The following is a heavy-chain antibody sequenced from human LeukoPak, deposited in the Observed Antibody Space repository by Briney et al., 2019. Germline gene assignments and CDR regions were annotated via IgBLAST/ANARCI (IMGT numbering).Heavy chain of an antibody. V-gene: IGHV3-48*03. Sequence: GWSLRLSCAASGFTFSSYEMNWVRQAPGKGLEWVSYISSSGSTIYYAASVKGRFTISRDNAKNSLYLQMNSLRAEDTAVYYCARMLGILDYWGQGTLVTVSS. CDR1: GFTFSSYE. D-gene: IGHD7-27*01. J-gene: IGHJ4*02. CDR2: ISSSGSTI. CDR3: ARMLGILDY.